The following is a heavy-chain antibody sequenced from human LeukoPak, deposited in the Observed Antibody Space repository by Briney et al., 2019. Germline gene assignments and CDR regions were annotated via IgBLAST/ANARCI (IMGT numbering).Heavy chain of an antibody. CDR2: IIPIFGTA. J-gene: IGHJ6*02. V-gene: IGHV1-69*05. CDR3: ARLQVAGLMTHYYGMDV. Sequence: SVKVSCKASGGTFSSYAISWVRQAPGQGLEWMGGIIPIFGTANYAQKFQGRVTITTDESTSTAYMELSSLRSEDTAVYYCARLQVAGLMTHYYGMDVWGQGTTVTVSS. CDR1: GGTFSSYA. D-gene: IGHD6-19*01.